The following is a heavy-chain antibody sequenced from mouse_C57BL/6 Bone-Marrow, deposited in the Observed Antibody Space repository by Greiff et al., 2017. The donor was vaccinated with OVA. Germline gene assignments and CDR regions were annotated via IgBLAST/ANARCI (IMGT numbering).Heavy chain of an antibody. J-gene: IGHJ2*01. V-gene: IGHV5-9-1*02. D-gene: IGHD1-1*01. CDR1: GFTFSSYA. Sequence: EVQLQESGEGLVKPGGSLKLSCAASGFTFSSYAMSWVRQTPEKRLEWVAYISSGGDYIYYADTVKGRFTISRDNARNTLYLQMSSLKSEDTAMYYWTRGSIYVDYFDYWGQGTTLTVSS. CDR2: ISSGGDYI. CDR3: TRGSIYVDYFDY.